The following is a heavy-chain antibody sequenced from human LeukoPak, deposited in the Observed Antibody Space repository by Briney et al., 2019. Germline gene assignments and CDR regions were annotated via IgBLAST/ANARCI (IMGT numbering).Heavy chain of an antibody. CDR1: GFTFSSYA. CDR2: ISGSGGST. J-gene: IGHJ3*02. Sequence: GGSLRLSCAASGFTFSSYAMSWVRQAPGKGLEWVSAISGSGGSTYYADSVKGRFTISRDNSKNTLYLQMNSLRAEDTAVYYCANLGITMIVVVSDAFDIWGQGTMVTVSS. CDR3: ANLGITMIVVVSDAFDI. V-gene: IGHV3-23*01. D-gene: IGHD3-22*01.